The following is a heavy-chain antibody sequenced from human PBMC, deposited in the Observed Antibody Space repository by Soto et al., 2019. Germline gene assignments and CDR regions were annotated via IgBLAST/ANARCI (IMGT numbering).Heavy chain of an antibody. D-gene: IGHD1-26*01. Sequence: TLSLTCTVSGGSIDSGGYFWTWVRQHPGKGLEWIGYMDNSGTTDYTSSLKSRVNISGDTSKNQFSLRLSSVTAADTPVYYCARAKGRSFLDHWGQGTLVTVS. V-gene: IGHV4-31*03. J-gene: IGHJ4*02. CDR3: ARAKGRSFLDH. CDR2: MDNSGTT. CDR1: GGSIDSGGYF.